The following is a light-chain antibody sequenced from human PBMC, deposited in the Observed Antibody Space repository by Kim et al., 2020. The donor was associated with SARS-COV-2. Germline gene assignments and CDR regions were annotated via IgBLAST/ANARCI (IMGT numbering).Light chain of an antibody. CDR1: SHRSYY. CDR3: NSRDSSGNHHV. J-gene: IGLJ1*01. Sequence: LGQTVRITCQGDSHRSYYASWYQQKPGQAPVLVIYGKNNRPSGIPDRFSGSSAGNTASLTSTGAQAEDEADYYCNSRDSSGNHHVFGTGTKVTVL. V-gene: IGLV3-19*01. CDR2: GKN.